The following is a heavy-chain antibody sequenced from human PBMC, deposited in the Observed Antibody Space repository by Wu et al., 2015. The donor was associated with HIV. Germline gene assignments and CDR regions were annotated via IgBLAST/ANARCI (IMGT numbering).Heavy chain of an antibody. V-gene: IGHV1-69*13. CDR1: GGTFSSYA. J-gene: IGHJ4*02. D-gene: IGHD2-8*02. CDR3: ARDRLSGDMIPGGVGFDY. CDR2: IIPIFGTA. Sequence: QVRLEQSGGEVKQPGSSVKVSCRASGGTFSSYAISWVRQAPGQGLEWMGRIIPIFGTANYAQKFQGRVTITADESTSTAYMELSSLRSEDTAVYYCARDRLSGDMIPGGVGFDYWGQGTLVTVSS.